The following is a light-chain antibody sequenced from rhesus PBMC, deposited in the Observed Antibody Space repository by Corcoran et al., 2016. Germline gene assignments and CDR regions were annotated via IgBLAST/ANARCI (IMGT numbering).Light chain of an antibody. CDR2: QTS. CDR3: QHSSGAPFA. Sequence: DTQMTQSPSSLSASVGDRVTITCRASENVHIYSHRYQRKPGKALNLLINQTSTLRSGVPPSCSGSGSGTDFTLPITNLQPEDFATYFFQHSSGAPFAFGPGTKL. CDR1: ENVHIY. J-gene: IGKJ3*01. V-gene: IGKV1-74*01.